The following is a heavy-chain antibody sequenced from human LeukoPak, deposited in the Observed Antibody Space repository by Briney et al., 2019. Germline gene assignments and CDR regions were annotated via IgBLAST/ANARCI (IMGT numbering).Heavy chain of an antibody. Sequence: SSVKVSCKSSGYTFTYRYLHWVRQAPGQALEGMGWITPLNGDTNYAQRFQDRVTITSDRSMSTVYMELSSLRSEDTAMFYCARSRGYYDSSGYPDNAFDIWGQGTMVTVSS. CDR1: GYTFTYRY. D-gene: IGHD3-22*01. V-gene: IGHV1-45*02. CDR3: ARSRGYYDSSGYPDNAFDI. J-gene: IGHJ3*02. CDR2: ITPLNGDT.